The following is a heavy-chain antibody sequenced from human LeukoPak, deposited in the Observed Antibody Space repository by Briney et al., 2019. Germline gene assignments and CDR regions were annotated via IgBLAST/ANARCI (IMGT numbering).Heavy chain of an antibody. CDR1: GYTLTELS. V-gene: IGHV1-24*01. CDR2: FDPEDGET. CDR3: ATWGYSSSRNLDY. J-gene: IGHJ4*02. D-gene: IGHD6-13*01. Sequence: ASVKVSCKVSGYTLTELSMHWVRQAPGKGLEWMGGFDPEDGETTYAQKFQGRVTMTEDTSTDTAYMELSSLRSEDTAVYYCATWGYSSSRNLDYWGQGTLVTVSS.